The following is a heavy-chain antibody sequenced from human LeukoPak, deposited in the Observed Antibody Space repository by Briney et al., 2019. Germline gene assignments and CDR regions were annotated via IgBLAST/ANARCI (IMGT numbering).Heavy chain of an antibody. D-gene: IGHD6-19*01. CDR2: ISYDGSNK. V-gene: IGHV3-30*03. CDR1: GFTFSSYG. CDR3: ASAEYSSGWNFDY. J-gene: IGHJ4*02. Sequence: PGGSLRLSCAASGFTFSSYGMHWVRQAPGKGLEWVAVISYDGSNKYYADSVKGRFTISRDNAKNSLYLQMNSLRAEDTAVYYCASAEYSSGWNFDYWGQGTLVTVSS.